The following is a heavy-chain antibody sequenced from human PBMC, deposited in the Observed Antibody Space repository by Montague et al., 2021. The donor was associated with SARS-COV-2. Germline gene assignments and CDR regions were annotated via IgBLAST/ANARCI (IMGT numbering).Heavy chain of an antibody. J-gene: IGHJ5*02. V-gene: IGHV3-23*01. Sequence: SLRLSCAVSGFSFVSYAVTWVRQAPGEGPEWVATLTGRGSTYYSDSVMGRFTVFRDDSTNSLPLQMNSLRADDTAVYYCARGEGSGAVEWFYTWGQGTLVTVSS. D-gene: IGHD3-3*01. CDR3: ARGEGSGAVEWFYT. CDR2: LTGRGST. CDR1: GFSFVSYA.